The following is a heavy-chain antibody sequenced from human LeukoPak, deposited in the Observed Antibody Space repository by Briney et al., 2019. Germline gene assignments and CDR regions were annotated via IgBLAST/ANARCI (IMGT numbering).Heavy chain of an antibody. CDR2: IYYSGST. D-gene: IGHD3-10*01. CDR3: ARGPFYYGSGSYSTSFDY. J-gene: IGHJ6*04. Sequence: PSETLSLTCTVSGGSISSYYWSWIRQPPGKGLEWIGSIYYSGSTYYNPSLKSRVTISVDTSKNQFSLKLSSVTAADTAVYYCARGPFYYGSGSYSTSFDYWGKGTTVTVSS. CDR1: GGSISSYY. V-gene: IGHV4-59*05.